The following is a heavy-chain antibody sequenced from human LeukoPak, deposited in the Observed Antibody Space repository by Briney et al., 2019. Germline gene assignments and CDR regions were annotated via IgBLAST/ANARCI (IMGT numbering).Heavy chain of an antibody. V-gene: IGHV4-39*07. CDR3: AREGTAMVSDY. J-gene: IGHJ4*02. CDR2: IYYSGST. CDR1: AGSISSSSYY. Sequence: PSETLSLTCTVSAGSISSSSYYWGWIRQPPGKGLEWIGSIYYSGSTHYNPSLKSRVTISVDKSKNQFSLKLSSVTAADTAVYYCAREGTAMVSDYWGQGTLVTVSS. D-gene: IGHD5-18*01.